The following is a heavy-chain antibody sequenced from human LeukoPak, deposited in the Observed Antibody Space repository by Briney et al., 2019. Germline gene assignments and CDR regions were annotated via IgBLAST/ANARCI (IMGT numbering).Heavy chain of an antibody. CDR3: ARQNTGYSSGLGFDY. CDR1: GGSISSYY. J-gene: IGHJ4*02. V-gene: IGHV4-4*07. CDR2: IYTSGST. Sequence: PSETLSLTCTVSGGSISSYYWSWIRQSAGKGLEWIGRIYTSGSTNYNPSLKSRVTISVDTSKNQFSLKLSSVTAADTAVYYCARQNTGYSSGLGFDYWGQGTLVIVSS. D-gene: IGHD6-19*01.